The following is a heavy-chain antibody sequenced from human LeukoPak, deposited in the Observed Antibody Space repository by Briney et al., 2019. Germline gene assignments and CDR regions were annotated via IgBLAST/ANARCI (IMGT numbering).Heavy chain of an antibody. D-gene: IGHD3-10*01. Sequence: GGSLRLSCTASGFTFGDYAMSWVRQAPGKGLEWISYISSSSSVIYYADSVKGRFTISRDNARNSLYLQMNSLRDEDTAVYYCARDMSLLWFGDPFDYWGQGTLVTVSS. V-gene: IGHV3-48*02. CDR2: ISSSSSVI. J-gene: IGHJ4*02. CDR1: GFTFGDYA. CDR3: ARDMSLLWFGDPFDY.